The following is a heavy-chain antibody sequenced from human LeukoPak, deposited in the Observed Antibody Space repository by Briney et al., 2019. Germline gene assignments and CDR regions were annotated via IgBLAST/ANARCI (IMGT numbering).Heavy chain of an antibody. CDR2: INHSGST. V-gene: IGHV4-34*01. J-gene: IGHJ5*02. Sequence: PSETLSLTCAVYGGSFSGYYWSWIRQPPGKGLEWIGEINHSGSTNYNPSVKSRVTISVDTSKNQFSLKLSSVTAADTAVYYCATHKDTSCYSTWGQGTLVTVSS. D-gene: IGHD2-2*01. CDR1: GGSFSGYY. CDR3: ATHKDTSCYST.